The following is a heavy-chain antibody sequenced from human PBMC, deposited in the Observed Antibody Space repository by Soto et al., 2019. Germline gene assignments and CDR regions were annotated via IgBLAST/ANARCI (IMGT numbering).Heavy chain of an antibody. CDR3: ARVILRSAVAGQWYFDH. CDR1: GGTFSSYA. CDR2: IIPIFGTA. Sequence: QVQLVQSGAEVKKPGSSVKVSCKASGGTFSSYAISWVRQAPGQGLAWMGGIIPIFGTANYVQKFQGRVPITADESTSTAYRELSSLRSEDTAVYYCARVILRSAVAGQWYFDHLGRGTLVTVSS. D-gene: IGHD6-19*01. V-gene: IGHV1-69*01. J-gene: IGHJ2*01.